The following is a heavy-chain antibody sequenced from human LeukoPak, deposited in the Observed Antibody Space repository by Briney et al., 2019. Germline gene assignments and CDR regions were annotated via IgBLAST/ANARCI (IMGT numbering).Heavy chain of an antibody. CDR1: GDSISSTSYY. CDR2: IFYSGSA. V-gene: IGHV4-39*01. J-gene: IGHJ5*02. D-gene: IGHD2-21*02. Sequence: PSETLSLTCIVSGDSISSTSYYWAWIRQPRGKGLEWIGMIFYSGSAYYTPSLRGRVTLSVDTSRNQFSLNLISVTAADTGVYCCARQQSDTSLFDPWGQGTLVTVSS. CDR3: ARQQSDTSLFDP.